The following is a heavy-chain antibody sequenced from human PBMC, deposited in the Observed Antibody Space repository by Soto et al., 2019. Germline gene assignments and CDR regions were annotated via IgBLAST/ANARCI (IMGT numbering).Heavy chain of an antibody. CDR1: GGSFSGYY. V-gene: IGHV4-34*01. D-gene: IGHD1-1*01. J-gene: IGHJ5*02. CDR2: INHSGST. Sequence: SETLSLTCAVYGGSFSGYYWSWIRQPPGKGLEWIGEINHSGSTNYNPSLKSRVTISVDTSKNQFSLKLRSVTAADTAVYYCVRDGTKTLRDWFDPWGQGISVTVSS. CDR3: VRDGTKTLRDWFDP.